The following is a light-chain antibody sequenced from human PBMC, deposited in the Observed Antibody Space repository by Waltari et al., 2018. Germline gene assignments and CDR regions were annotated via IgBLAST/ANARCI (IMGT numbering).Light chain of an antibody. V-gene: IGKV3-15*01. CDR2: GAS. Sequence: EIVMTQSPATLSVSPGESATLSCRASQSIRSNLAWYQQKPGQAPRLAIYGASTRATGVPARFSGSGSGTEFILTISSLQSEDFAVYYCQQYNAWPPWTFGQGTKVEIK. CDR1: QSIRSN. J-gene: IGKJ1*01. CDR3: QQYNAWPPWT.